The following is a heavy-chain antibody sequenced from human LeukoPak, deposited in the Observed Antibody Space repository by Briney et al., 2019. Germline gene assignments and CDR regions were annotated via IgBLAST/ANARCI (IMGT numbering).Heavy chain of an antibody. Sequence: SETLSLTRTVSGGSISSNNYYWGWIRQPPGKGLEWIGNIYTSGSTYYSPSLKSRAIISLDTSENQFSLTLRSVTAADTAVYYCAKGNPFYDCWGQGTLVTVSS. CDR1: GGSISSNNYY. V-gene: IGHV4-39*07. CDR3: AKGNPFYDC. CDR2: IYTSGST. D-gene: IGHD5/OR15-5a*01. J-gene: IGHJ4*02.